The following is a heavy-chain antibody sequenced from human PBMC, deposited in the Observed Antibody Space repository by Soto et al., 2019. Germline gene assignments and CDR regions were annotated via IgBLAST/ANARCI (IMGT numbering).Heavy chain of an antibody. CDR2: INPETGGT. Sequence: QVQLVQSGADVKTPGASVRVSCKASGYTFTGYYVHWVREAPGQGLGWMGWINPETGGTSYAQKFQGRVALSRDTSINTASLELSGLRFDDAAVYFCARERYQVISDGMDVWGQGTTVTVSS. CDR1: GYTFTGYY. J-gene: IGHJ6*02. CDR3: ARERYQVISDGMDV. D-gene: IGHD2-2*01. V-gene: IGHV1-2*02.